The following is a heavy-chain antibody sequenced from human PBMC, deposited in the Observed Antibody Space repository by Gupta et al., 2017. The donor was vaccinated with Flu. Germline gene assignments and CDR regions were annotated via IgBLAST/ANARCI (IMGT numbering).Heavy chain of an antibody. J-gene: IGHJ6*02. CDR3: ARDLPTIAARPNYYYGMDV. D-gene: IGHD6-6*01. V-gene: IGHV4-4*02. Sequence: GKGLEWIGEIYLSGSTNYNPSPKSRVTISVDKSKNQFSLKLSSVTAADTAVYYCARDLPTIAARPNYYYGMDVWGQGTTVTVSS. CDR2: IYLSGST.